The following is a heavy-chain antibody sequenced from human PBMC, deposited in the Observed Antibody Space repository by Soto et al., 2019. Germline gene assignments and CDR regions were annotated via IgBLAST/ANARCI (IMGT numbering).Heavy chain of an antibody. CDR2: IYYSGST. V-gene: IGHV4-61*08. D-gene: IGHD5-18*01. CDR3: ASIPVDTYMINWFDP. J-gene: IGHJ5*02. CDR1: GGSVSSGDYY. Sequence: SETLSLTCTVSGGSVSSGDYYWSWIRQPPGKGLEWIGYIYYSGSTNYNPSLKSRVSISLGTSKNQFSLRLTSVTAADTAVYYCASIPVDTYMINWFDPWGQGTLVTVSS.